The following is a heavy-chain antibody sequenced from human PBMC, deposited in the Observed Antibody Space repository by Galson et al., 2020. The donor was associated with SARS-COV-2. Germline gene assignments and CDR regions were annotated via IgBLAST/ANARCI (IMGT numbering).Heavy chain of an antibody. V-gene: IGHV3-53*01. Sequence: GESLKISCAASGFTVSSNYMSWVRQAPGKGLEWVLVIYSGGSTYYADSVKGRFTISRDNSKNTLYLQMNSLRAEDTAVYYCAGDSSGGDYRAFDIWGQGTMVTVSS. CDR3: AGDSSGGDYRAFDI. J-gene: IGHJ3*02. CDR1: GFTVSSNY. D-gene: IGHD2-21*02. CDR2: IYSGGST.